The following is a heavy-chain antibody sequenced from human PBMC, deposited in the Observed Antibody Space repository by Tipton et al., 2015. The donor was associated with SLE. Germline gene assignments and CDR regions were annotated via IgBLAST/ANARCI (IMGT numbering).Heavy chain of an antibody. Sequence: GSLRLSCAASGFTFSIHDMSWVRQAPGKGLEWVSCITSSATSTYYGDSVKGRFTISSDNSKNMLYLQMNSLRADDTAVYYCARESPWEESWGQGTLVIVSS. CDR2: ITSSATST. V-gene: IGHV3-23*01. CDR3: ARESPWEES. J-gene: IGHJ5*02. CDR1: GFTFSIHD. D-gene: IGHD1-26*01.